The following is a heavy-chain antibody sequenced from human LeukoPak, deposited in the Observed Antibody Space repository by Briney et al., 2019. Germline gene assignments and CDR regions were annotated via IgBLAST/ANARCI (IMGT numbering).Heavy chain of an antibody. J-gene: IGHJ3*02. Sequence: PSQTLSLTCTVSGGSISSGGYYWSWIRRHPGKGLEWIGYIYYSGSTYYDPSLKSRVTISVDTSKNQFSLKLSSVTAADTAVYYCARKVGGAFDIWGQGTMVTVSS. CDR3: ARKVGGAFDI. CDR2: IYYSGST. V-gene: IGHV4-31*03. CDR1: GGSISSGGYY.